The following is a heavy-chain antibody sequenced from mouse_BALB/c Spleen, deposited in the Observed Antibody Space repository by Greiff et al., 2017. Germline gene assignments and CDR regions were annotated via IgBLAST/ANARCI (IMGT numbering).Heavy chain of an antibody. D-gene: IGHD1-1*01. CDR1: GFTFSSFG. V-gene: IGHV5-17*02. CDR3: ARGGSPYFDY. Sequence: EVMLVESGGGLVQPGGSRKLSCAASGFTFSSFGMHWVRQAPEKGLEWVAYISSGSSTIYYADTVKGRFTISRDNPKNTLFLQMTSLRSEDTAMYYCARGGSPYFDYWGQGTTLTVSS. J-gene: IGHJ2*01. CDR2: ISSGSSTI.